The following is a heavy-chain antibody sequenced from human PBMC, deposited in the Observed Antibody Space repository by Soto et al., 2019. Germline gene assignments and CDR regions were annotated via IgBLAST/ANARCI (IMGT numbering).Heavy chain of an antibody. CDR1: GYTFTSYG. D-gene: IGHD4-4*01. CDR2: ISAYNGNT. CDR3: ARGRLQSHPSWFDP. J-gene: IGHJ5*02. Sequence: ASVKVSCKASGYTFTSYGISWVRQAPGQGLEWMGWISAYNGNTNYAQKLQGRVTMTTDTSTSTAYMELRSLRSYDTAVYYCARGRLQSHPSWFDPWGQGTLVTVSS. V-gene: IGHV1-18*01.